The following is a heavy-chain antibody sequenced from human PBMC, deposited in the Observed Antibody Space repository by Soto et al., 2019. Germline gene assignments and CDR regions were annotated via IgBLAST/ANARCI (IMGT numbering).Heavy chain of an antibody. D-gene: IGHD5-18*01. CDR2: INPSGGST. V-gene: IGHV1-46*01. J-gene: IGHJ4*02. CDR3: ATWSRKYSYGYVERFDY. Sequence: GASVKVSCKASGYTFTSYYMHWVRQAPXQGLEWMGIINPSGGSTRYAQKFQGRVTMTEDTSTDTAYMELSSLRSEDTAVYYCATWSRKYSYGYVERFDYWGQGTLVTVSS. CDR1: GYTFTSYY.